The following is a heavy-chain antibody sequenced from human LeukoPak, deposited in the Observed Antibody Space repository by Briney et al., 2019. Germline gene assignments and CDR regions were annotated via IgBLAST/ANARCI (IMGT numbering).Heavy chain of an antibody. CDR3: ARDYYYGSGSHNYYYMDV. CDR2: IRAYNGNS. D-gene: IGHD3-10*01. CDR1: VYTFTSYV. Sequence: GASVKVSCKASVYTFTSYVISWVRQAPGQGLEWVGWIRAYNGNSNYAQKLQGRVTMTTDTSTSTAYMELRSLRSDATAVYYCARDYYYGSGSHNYYYMDVWGKGTTVTVSS. J-gene: IGHJ6*03. V-gene: IGHV1-18*01.